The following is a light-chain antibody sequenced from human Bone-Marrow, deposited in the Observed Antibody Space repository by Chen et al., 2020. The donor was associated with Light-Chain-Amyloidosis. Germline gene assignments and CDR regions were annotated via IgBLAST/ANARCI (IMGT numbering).Light chain of an antibody. J-gene: IGLJ1*01. V-gene: IGLV2-14*01. CDR3: SSYTITNTLV. Sequence: QPALTQPASGSGSPAQSIPISSPGTSSDVGGDNHVSWYQQHPDKAPKLMIYEVTNRPSWVPDRFSGSKSDNTASLTISGLQTEDEADYFCSSYTITNTLVFGSGTRVTVL. CDR1: SSDVGGDNH. CDR2: EVT.